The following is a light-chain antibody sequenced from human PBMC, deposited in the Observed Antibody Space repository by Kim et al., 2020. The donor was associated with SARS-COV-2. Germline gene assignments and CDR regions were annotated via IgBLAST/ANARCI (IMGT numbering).Light chain of an antibody. CDR3: QQLNSYPLT. CDR1: QGISSY. CDR2: VAS. V-gene: IGKV1-9*01. Sequence: ASVGDRVTITCRASQGISSYLAWYQQKPGKAPNLLIYVASTLQSGVPSRFSGSGSGTEFTLTISSLQPEDFATYYCQQLNSYPLTFGGGTKVDIK. J-gene: IGKJ4*01.